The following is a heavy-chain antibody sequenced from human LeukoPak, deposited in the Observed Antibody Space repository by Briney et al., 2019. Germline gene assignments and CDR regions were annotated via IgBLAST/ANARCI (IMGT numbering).Heavy chain of an antibody. J-gene: IGHJ3*02. V-gene: IGHV4-59*08. Sequence: SETLSLTCTVSGGSISSYYWSWIRQPPGKGLEWIGEINHSGSTNYNPSLKSRVTISVDTSKNQFSLKLSSVTAADTAVYYCARLDSNSDAFDIWGQGTMVTVSS. CDR3: ARLDSNSDAFDI. D-gene: IGHD2-2*03. CDR2: INHSGST. CDR1: GGSISSYY.